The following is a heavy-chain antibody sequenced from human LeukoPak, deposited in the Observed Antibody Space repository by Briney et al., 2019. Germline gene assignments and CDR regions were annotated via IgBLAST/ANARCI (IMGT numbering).Heavy chain of an antibody. V-gene: IGHV1-69*13. Sequence: SVKVSCKASGGTFSSYAISWVRQAPGQGLEWMGGIIPIFGTANYAQKSQGRVTITADESTSTAYMELSSLRSEDTAVYYCARDRPVDTAMVSPHYYYYYGMDVWGQGTTVTVSS. CDR2: IIPIFGTA. CDR3: ARDRPVDTAMVSPHYYYYYGMDV. J-gene: IGHJ6*02. D-gene: IGHD5-18*01. CDR1: GGTFSSYA.